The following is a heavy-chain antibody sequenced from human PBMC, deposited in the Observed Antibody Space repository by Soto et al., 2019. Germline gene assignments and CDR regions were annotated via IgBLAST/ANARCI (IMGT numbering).Heavy chain of an antibody. J-gene: IGHJ6*02. CDR1: GYTFTNYY. D-gene: IGHD5-12*01. CDR2: IHPIVGST. V-gene: IGHV1-46*01. CDR3: VREWLLLNDRPDQYYGLDV. Sequence: QVQLVQSGAEVKKPGASVKVSCRASGYTFTNYYMHWVRQAPGQGLEWMGIIHPIVGSTSYAKKFKGRVTLTRDTYTSTFYMELTSLSSDDTAVYYGVREWLLLNDRPDQYYGLDVWGQGTTVIVSS.